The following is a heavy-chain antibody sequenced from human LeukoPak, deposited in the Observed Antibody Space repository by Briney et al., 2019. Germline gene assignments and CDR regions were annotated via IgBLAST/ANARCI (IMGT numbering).Heavy chain of an antibody. CDR2: ISSSRSTT. CDR3: AKGSYGDYATLVY. CDR1: GLTFSSYS. V-gene: IGHV3-48*04. D-gene: IGHD4-17*01. J-gene: IGHJ4*02. Sequence: PGRSLRISCAASGLTFSSYSMNWVRQVPGKGLEWVSYISSSRSTTYYADSVKGRFTISRDNAKNSLYLQINSLRAEDTAVYYCAKGSYGDYATLVYWGQGPLVTVSS.